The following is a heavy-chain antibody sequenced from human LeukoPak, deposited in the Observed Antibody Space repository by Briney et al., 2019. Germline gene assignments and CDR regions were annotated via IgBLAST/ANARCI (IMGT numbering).Heavy chain of an antibody. CDR3: ARDDCSSISCYHNWFDP. CDR1: GFTFSSYW. D-gene: IGHD2-2*01. V-gene: IGHV3-7*01. CDR2: IKQDGSEK. J-gene: IGHJ5*02. Sequence: PGGSLRLSCAASGFTFSSYWMGWVRQAPGKGREWVANIKQDGSEKYYVDSVKGRFTISRDNAKNSLYLQMNSLRAEDTAVYYCARDDCSSISCYHNWFDPWGQGTLVTVSS.